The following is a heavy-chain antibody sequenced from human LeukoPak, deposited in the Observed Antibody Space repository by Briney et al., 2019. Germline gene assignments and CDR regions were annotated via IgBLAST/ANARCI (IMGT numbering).Heavy chain of an antibody. CDR3: ARWVKTYFDY. V-gene: IGHV4-30-2*01. D-gene: IGHD2-21*01. CDR1: GGSISSGGYS. J-gene: IGHJ4*02. Sequence: SETLSLTCAVSGGSISSGGYSWSWIRQPPGEGLEWIGYIYYTGTTYYNPSLKSRVTISLDRSKNQFSLNLNSVTAADTAVYYCARWVKTYFDYWGLGALVTVSS. CDR2: IYYTGTT.